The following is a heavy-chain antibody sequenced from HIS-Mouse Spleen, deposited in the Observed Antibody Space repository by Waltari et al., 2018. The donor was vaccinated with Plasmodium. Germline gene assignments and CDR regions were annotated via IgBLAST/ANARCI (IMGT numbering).Heavy chain of an antibody. D-gene: IGHD6-13*01. CDR1: GFTFGSYW. CDR3: ASSWYWYFDL. CDR2: IKQDGSEK. Sequence: EVQLVESGGGLVQPGGPLRLSCAASGFTFGSYWMSWVRQAPGKGLEWVANIKQDGSEKYYVDSVKGRFTISRDNAKNSLYLQMNSLRAEDTAVYYCASSWYWYFDLWGRGTLVTVSS. J-gene: IGHJ2*01. V-gene: IGHV3-7*01.